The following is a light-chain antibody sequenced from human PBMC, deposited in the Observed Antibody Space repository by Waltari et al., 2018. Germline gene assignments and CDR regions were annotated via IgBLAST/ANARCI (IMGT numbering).Light chain of an antibody. Sequence: SSVLTQPPSVSVAPGKTARITCGGTSGKRVHWYQRKPGQAPVLVIYFDSDRPSGIPERFSCSHSGTTSTLTIGSVEAGDEADYYCQVWDSDSNHPVFGGGTKLTAL. CDR3: QVWDSDSNHPV. V-gene: IGLV3-21*04. J-gene: IGLJ3*02. CDR1: SGKR. CDR2: FDS.